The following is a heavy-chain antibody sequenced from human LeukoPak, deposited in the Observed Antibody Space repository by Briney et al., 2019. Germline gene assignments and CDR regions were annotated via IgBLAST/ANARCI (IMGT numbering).Heavy chain of an antibody. CDR1: GGSISSGGYY. V-gene: IGHV4-31*03. CDR2: IYYSGST. Sequence: SETPSLTCTVSGGSISSGGYYWSWIRQHPGKGLEWIGYIYYSGSTYYNPSLKSRVTISVDTSKNQFSLKLSSVTAADTAVYYCARQAIQLWFDYWGQGTLVTVSS. J-gene: IGHJ5*01. D-gene: IGHD5-18*01. CDR3: ARQAIQLWFDY.